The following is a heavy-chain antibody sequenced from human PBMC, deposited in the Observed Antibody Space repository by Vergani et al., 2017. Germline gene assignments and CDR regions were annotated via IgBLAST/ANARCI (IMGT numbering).Heavy chain of an antibody. J-gene: IGHJ4*02. CDR1: GGSISSYY. V-gene: IGHV4-59*01. CDR3: ARASAGSLDY. CDR2: IYYSGCT. D-gene: IGHD6-13*01. Sequence: QVQLQESGPGLVKPSETLSLTCTVSGGSISSYYWSWIRQPPGKGLEWIGYIYYSGCTNYNPSLKSRVTISVDTSKNQFSLKLSSVTAADTAVYYCARASAGSLDYWGQGTLVTVSS.